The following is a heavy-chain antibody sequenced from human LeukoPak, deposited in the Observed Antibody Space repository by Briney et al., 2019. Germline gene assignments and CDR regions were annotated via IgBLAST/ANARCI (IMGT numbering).Heavy chain of an antibody. Sequence: SETLSLTCTVSGGSISSYYWSWIRQPPGKGLEWIGYIYYTGSTHYNPSLKSRVTISVDTSKNQFSLKLTSVTAADTAVYYCARRGAGSPFDYWGQGTLVTVSS. CDR3: ARRGAGSPFDY. V-gene: IGHV4-59*08. J-gene: IGHJ4*02. CDR2: IYYTGST. CDR1: GGSISSYY. D-gene: IGHD6-19*01.